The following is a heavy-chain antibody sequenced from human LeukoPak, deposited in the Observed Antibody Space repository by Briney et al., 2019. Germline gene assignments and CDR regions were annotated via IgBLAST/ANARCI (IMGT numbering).Heavy chain of an antibody. J-gene: IGHJ4*02. CDR3: AKDYVQLKVFDY. D-gene: IGHD1-1*01. CDR1: GFTLSSYA. Sequence: GGSLRLSCAASGFTLSSYAMSWVRQAPGKGLEWVSAISGSGGSTYYADSVKGRFTISRDNSKNTLYLQMNSLRAEDTAVYYCAKDYVQLKVFDYWGQGTLVTVSS. V-gene: IGHV3-23*01. CDR2: ISGSGGST.